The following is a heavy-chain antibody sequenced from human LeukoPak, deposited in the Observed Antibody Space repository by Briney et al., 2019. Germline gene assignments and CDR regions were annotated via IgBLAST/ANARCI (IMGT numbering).Heavy chain of an antibody. J-gene: IGHJ4*02. V-gene: IGHV4-39*07. Sequence: PSETLSLTCTVSGGSISSSSYYWGWIRQPPGKGLEWIGSIYYSGSTYYNPSLKSRVTISVDTSKNQFSLKLSSVTAADTAVYYCAREGGGGFGPDFDYWGQGTLVTVSS. CDR1: GGSISSSSYY. CDR3: AREGGGGFGPDFDY. CDR2: IYYSGST. D-gene: IGHD3-16*01.